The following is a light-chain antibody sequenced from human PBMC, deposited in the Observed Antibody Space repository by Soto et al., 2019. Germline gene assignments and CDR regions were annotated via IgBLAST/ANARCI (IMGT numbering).Light chain of an antibody. CDR3: QQYSDSSGA. Sequence: DIQVPQSPSTLSASVGDRVTITCGASQSIGTWLAWYQQKPGKAPKLLIFDASTLESGVPSRFSGSGSGTDFTLTISSLQPDDFATYYCQQYSDSSGAFGQGTKVDIK. CDR1: QSIGTW. J-gene: IGKJ1*01. V-gene: IGKV1-5*01. CDR2: DAS.